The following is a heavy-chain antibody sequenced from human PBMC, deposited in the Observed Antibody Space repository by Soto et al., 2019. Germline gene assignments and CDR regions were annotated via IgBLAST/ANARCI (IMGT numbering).Heavy chain of an antibody. CDR3: AKDHLRNWNYDYYYYGMDV. CDR2: ISYDGSNK. V-gene: IGHV3-30*18. Sequence: GGSLRLSCAASGFTFSSYGMHWVRQAPGKGLEWVAVISYDGSNKYYADSVKGRFTISRDNSKNTLYLQMNSLRAEDTAVYYCAKDHLRNWNYDYYYYGMDVWGQGTTVTVSS. CDR1: GFTFSSYG. J-gene: IGHJ6*02. D-gene: IGHD1-7*01.